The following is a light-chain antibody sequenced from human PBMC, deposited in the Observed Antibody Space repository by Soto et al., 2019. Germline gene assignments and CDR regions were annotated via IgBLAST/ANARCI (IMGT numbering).Light chain of an antibody. CDR2: DND. J-gene: IGLJ3*02. Sequence: QSVLTQPPSVSAAPGQKVTISCSGSSSNIGNKFVSWYQQIPGTAPKLLIYDNDKRPSGIPDRFSGSKSGTSATLGITGLQTGDEADYYCGTWDTSLSAGVFGGRTKLTVL. CDR3: GTWDTSLSAGV. V-gene: IGLV1-51*01. CDR1: SSNIGNKF.